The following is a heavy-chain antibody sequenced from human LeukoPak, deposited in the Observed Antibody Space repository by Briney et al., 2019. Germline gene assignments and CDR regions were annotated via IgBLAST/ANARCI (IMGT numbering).Heavy chain of an antibody. J-gene: IGHJ3*02. D-gene: IGHD5-24*01. V-gene: IGHV3-7*01. CDR1: GFTFSSYW. CDR2: IKQDGSEK. Sequence: PGGSLRLSCAASGFTFSSYWMSWVRQVPGKGLEWVANIKQDGSEKHYVDSVKGQFTVSRDNAKNSLYLEMNSLRAEDTAVYYCARDADLGTTITGAFDIWGQGTMVTVSS. CDR3: ARDADLGTTITGAFDI.